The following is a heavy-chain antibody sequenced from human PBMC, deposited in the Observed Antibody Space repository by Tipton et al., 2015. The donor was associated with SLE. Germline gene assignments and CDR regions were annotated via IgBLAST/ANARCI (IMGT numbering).Heavy chain of an antibody. V-gene: IGHV3-74*01. Sequence: GSLRLSCAASGFTFRSYWMHWVRQAPGKGLVWVSRINSDGSSTSYADSVKGRFTISRDNAKNTLYLQMNSLRAEDTAVYYCSGAAGRGPFDIWGQGTMVTVSS. CDR1: GFTFRSYW. CDR3: SGAAGRGPFDI. J-gene: IGHJ3*02. CDR2: INSDGSST. D-gene: IGHD6-13*01.